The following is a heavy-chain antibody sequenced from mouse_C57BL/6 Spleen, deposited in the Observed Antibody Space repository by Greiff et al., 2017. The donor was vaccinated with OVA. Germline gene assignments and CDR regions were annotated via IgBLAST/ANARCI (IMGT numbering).Heavy chain of an antibody. Sequence: DVQLVESGAGLVKPGGSLKLSCAASGFTFSSYDMSWVRQTPEKRLEWVAYISSGGDYIYYADTVKCRFTISRDNARNTLYLQMSSLKSEDTAMYYCTRDQELDRDFDVWGTGTTVTVSA. J-gene: IGHJ1*03. V-gene: IGHV5-9-1*02. CDR1: GFTFSSYD. D-gene: IGHD3-3*01. CDR2: ISSGGDYI. CDR3: TRDQELDRDFDV.